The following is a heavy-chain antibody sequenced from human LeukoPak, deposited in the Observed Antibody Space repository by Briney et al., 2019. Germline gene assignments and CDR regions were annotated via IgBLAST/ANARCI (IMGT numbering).Heavy chain of an antibody. J-gene: IGHJ6*02. CDR2: ISWNSGSI. CDR1: GFTFDDYA. CDR3: ARGGGLDV. D-gene: IGHD3-16*01. V-gene: IGHV3-9*01. Sequence: GGSLRLSCVASGFTFDDYAMHWVQQAPGKGLEWVSGISWNSGSIGYADSVKGRFTISRDDAKNSLYLQMSNLRAEDTAVYFCARGGGLDVWGQGATVTVSS.